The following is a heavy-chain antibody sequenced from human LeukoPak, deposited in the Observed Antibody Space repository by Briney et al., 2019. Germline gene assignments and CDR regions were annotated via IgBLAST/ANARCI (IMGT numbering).Heavy chain of an antibody. J-gene: IGHJ6*03. V-gene: IGHV4-34*01. D-gene: IGHD3-3*01. CDR2: INDRGST. CDR3: ARGGGRAAEDNDFWSGKTHYYYYMDV. Sequence: GSLRLSCAGSGFTLSSYAMIWVRQAPGKGLEWIGEINDRGSTNYNPSHKSRATISVDTSKNQFSLKVSSVPAADTAVYYCARGGGRAAEDNDFWSGKTHYYYYMDVWGKGTTVTVSS. CDR1: GFTLSSYA.